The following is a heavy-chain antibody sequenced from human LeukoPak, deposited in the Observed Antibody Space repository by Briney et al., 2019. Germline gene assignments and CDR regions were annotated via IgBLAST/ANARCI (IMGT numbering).Heavy chain of an antibody. V-gene: IGHV4-34*01. CDR3: ARWGRVAAAAFDP. D-gene: IGHD6-13*01. CDR1: GGSFSGYY. CDR2: INHNGST. Sequence: SETLSLTCAVYGGSFSGYYWSWIRQPPGKGLEWIGEINHNGSTNYNPSLKSRVTISVDTSENQFSLKLSSVTAADTAVYYCARWGRVAAAAFDPWGQGTLVTVSS. J-gene: IGHJ5*02.